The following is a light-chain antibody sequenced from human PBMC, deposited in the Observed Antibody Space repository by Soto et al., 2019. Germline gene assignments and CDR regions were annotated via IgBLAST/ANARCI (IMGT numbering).Light chain of an antibody. CDR2: DVS. J-gene: IGLJ2*01. V-gene: IGLV2-14*01. CDR3: SSYTSSSTLEGV. CDR1: SSDVGGYNY. Sequence: QSSLTQPASVSGSPGQSITISCTGTSSDVGGYNYVSWYQQHPGKAPKLMIYDVSNRPSGVSNRFSGSKSANTASLTISGLQADDEADYYCSSYTSSSTLEGVFGGGTKLTVL.